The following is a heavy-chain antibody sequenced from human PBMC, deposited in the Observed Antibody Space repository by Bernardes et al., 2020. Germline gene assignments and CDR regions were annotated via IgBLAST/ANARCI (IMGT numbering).Heavy chain of an antibody. Sequence: ASVKVSCKASGYTFTSYGISWVRQAPGQGLEWMGWISAYNGNTNYAQKLQGRVTMTTDTSTSTAYMELRSLRSDDTAVYYCARDIQYSSSRYLFDYWGQGTLVTVSS. D-gene: IGHD6-13*01. CDR1: GYTFTSYG. J-gene: IGHJ4*02. V-gene: IGHV1-18*01. CDR2: ISAYNGNT. CDR3: ARDIQYSSSRYLFDY.